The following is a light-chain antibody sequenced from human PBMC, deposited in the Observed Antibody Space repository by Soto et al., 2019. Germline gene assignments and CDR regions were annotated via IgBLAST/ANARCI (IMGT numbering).Light chain of an antibody. CDR3: GAWDDNLSGFYV. J-gene: IGLJ1*01. Sequence: QSVLTQPPSVSGTPGQRVTTACAGSSSNIGSNVVNWYQHLPRRAPKLLIYGHNQRPSGVPDRFSGSKSGTSASLAISGLQSEDEGEYYCGAWDDNLSGFYVFGTRTKLTLL. CDR2: GHN. CDR1: SSNIGSNV. V-gene: IGLV1-44*01.